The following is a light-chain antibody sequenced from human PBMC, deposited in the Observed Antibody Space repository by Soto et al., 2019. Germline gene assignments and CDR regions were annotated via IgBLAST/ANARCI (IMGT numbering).Light chain of an antibody. J-gene: IGKJ1*01. V-gene: IGKV3-20*01. CDR2: GAS. CDR1: QSVSSSY. Sequence: EIVLTQSPGTLSLSPGERATLSCRASQSVSSSYLAWYQQKPGQAPRLLIYGASSRATGIPDRFSGSGSGTDFTLTISSLQSEDFAVYYCQQYADWPRTVGQGTKVDIK. CDR3: QQYADWPRT.